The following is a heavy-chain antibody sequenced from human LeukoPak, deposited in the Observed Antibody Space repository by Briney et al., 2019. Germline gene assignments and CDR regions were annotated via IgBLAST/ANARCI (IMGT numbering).Heavy chain of an antibody. V-gene: IGHV1-2*06. CDR3: AREASGWAVDY. Sequence: GASVKVSCKASGYTFTGYYMHWVRQAPGQGLEWMGRLNPSSGGTNFAQRFQGRVTMTRDTSINTAYMELSRLTPDDTAVYYCAREASGWAVDYWGQGTLVTVSS. D-gene: IGHD6-19*01. CDR1: GYTFTGYY. J-gene: IGHJ4*02. CDR2: LNPSSGGT.